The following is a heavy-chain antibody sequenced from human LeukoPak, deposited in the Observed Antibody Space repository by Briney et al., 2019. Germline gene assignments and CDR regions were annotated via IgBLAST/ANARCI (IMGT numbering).Heavy chain of an antibody. J-gene: IGHJ1*01. V-gene: IGHV3-23*01. CDR3: AKETTPGDFWSGYYKGYFQH. Sequence: PGGSLRLSCAASGFTFSSYSMNWVRQAPGRGLEWVSAISSSGGSTYYADSVKGRFTISRDNSKNTLYLQMNSLRAEDTAVYYCAKETTPGDFWSGYYKGYFQHWGQGTLVTVSS. CDR1: GFTFSSYS. D-gene: IGHD3-3*01. CDR2: ISSSGGST.